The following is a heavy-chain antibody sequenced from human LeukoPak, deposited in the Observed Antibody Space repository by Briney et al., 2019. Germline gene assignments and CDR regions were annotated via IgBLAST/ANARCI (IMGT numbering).Heavy chain of an antibody. CDR1: GYTFTGYY. D-gene: IGHD4-23*01. J-gene: IGHJ4*02. Sequence: ASVKVSCKASGYTFTGYYMHWVRQAPGQGLEWMGWINPNSGGTNYAQKFQGRVTMTRDTSTSTVYMELSSLRSEDTAVYYCARDRDYGGKHFDYWGQGTLVTVSS. CDR3: ARDRDYGGKHFDY. CDR2: INPNSGGT. V-gene: IGHV1-2*02.